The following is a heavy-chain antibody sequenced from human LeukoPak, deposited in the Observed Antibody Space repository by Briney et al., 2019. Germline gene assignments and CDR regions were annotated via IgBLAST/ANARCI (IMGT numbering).Heavy chain of an antibody. Sequence: PGGSLRLSCAASGFTFSDHYIDWVRQAPGKGLEWIGRSTKTSNSDTTEYAASVKGRFTISRDDSTNSLYLQMNSLKVEDTAVYYCTRGASGNYRNEAFDIWGQGTMVTVSS. CDR1: GFTFSDHY. CDR2: STKTSNSDTT. J-gene: IGHJ3*02. D-gene: IGHD1-26*01. V-gene: IGHV3-72*01. CDR3: TRGASGNYRNEAFDI.